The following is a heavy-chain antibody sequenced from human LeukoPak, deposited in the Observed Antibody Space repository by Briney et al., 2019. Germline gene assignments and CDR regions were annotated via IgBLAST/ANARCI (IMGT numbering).Heavy chain of an antibody. CDR1: GYTFTGYY. V-gene: IGHV1-2*02. Sequence: ASVKVSCKASGYTFTGYYMHWVRQAPGQGLEWMGWINPNSGGTNYAQKFQGRVTMTRDTPISTAYMELSRLRSDDTAVYYCARVELELLGAFDIWGQGTMVTVSS. D-gene: IGHD1-7*01. CDR3: ARVELELLGAFDI. J-gene: IGHJ3*02. CDR2: INPNSGGT.